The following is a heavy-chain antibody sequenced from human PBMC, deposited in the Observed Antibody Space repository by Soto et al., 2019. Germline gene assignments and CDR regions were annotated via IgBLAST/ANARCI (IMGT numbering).Heavy chain of an antibody. J-gene: IGHJ2*01. CDR2: ISYDGSNK. D-gene: IGHD3-16*01. CDR1: GFTFSSCS. Sequence: XGALRRSCAASGFTFSSCSMHWVRQAPGKGLEWVAVISYDGSNKYYADSVKGRFTISRDNSKNTLYLQMNSLRAEDTAVYYCARRLTSDGQRPYWCFDFWGRGTLVTLSS. V-gene: IGHV3-30-3*01. CDR3: ARRLTSDGQRPYWCFDF.